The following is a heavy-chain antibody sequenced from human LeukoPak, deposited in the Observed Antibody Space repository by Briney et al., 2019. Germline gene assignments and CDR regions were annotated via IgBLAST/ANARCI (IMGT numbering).Heavy chain of an antibody. J-gene: IGHJ3*02. V-gene: IGHV3-23*01. CDR3: AKSRLSGINDAFDI. Sequence: GGSLRLSCAASGFTFSDYEMNWVRQAPGKGLEWVSAISGSAVITFYADSVKGRFTISRDNSKNTLYLQMNSLRAEDTALYYCAKSRLSGINDAFDIWGQGTMVTVSS. D-gene: IGHD3-3*01. CDR2: ISGSAVIT. CDR1: GFTFSDYE.